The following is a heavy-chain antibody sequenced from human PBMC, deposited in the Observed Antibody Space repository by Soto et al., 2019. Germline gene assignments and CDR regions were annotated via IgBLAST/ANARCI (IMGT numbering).Heavy chain of an antibody. J-gene: IGHJ6*02. Sequence: SETLSLTCAVYGGSFSGYYWSWIRQPPGKGLEWIGEINHSGSTNYNPSIKSRDTISVDTSKNQISQKMSSVTAADTALYYCAVHSYGYTRYYYYGMDVWGQGTTVT. D-gene: IGHD5-18*01. V-gene: IGHV4-34*01. CDR2: INHSGST. CDR1: GGSFSGYY. CDR3: AVHSYGYTRYYYYGMDV.